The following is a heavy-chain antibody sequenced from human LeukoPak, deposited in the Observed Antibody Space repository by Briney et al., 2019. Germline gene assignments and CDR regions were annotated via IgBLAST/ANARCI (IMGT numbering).Heavy chain of an antibody. J-gene: IGHJ3*01. CDR1: GFTFSSYW. V-gene: IGHV3-7*01. CDR2: IKQDEGER. CDR3: VRDLGFGYGQEALDV. Sequence: PGGSLRLSCAASGFTFSSYWMSWVRQAPGKGLEWVAGIKQDEGERNYVDSVKGRFTISRDNAKNSLYLQMSSLRDEDTAVYYCVRDLGFGYGQEALDVWGQGTMVTVSS. D-gene: IGHD3-10*01.